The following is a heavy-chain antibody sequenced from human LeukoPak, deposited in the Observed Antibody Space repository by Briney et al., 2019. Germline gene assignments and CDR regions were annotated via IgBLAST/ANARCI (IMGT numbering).Heavy chain of an antibody. Sequence: SVKVSCKASGGTFSSYAISWVRQAPGQGLEWMGGIIPIFGTANYAQKFQGRVTITTDESTSTAYMELSSLRSEDTAVYYCARGYRERCSSTSCYYYYYYYMDVWGKGTTVTVSS. CDR3: ARGYRERCSSTSCYYYYYYYMDV. CDR1: GGTFSSYA. J-gene: IGHJ6*03. D-gene: IGHD2-2*01. V-gene: IGHV1-69*05. CDR2: IIPIFGTA.